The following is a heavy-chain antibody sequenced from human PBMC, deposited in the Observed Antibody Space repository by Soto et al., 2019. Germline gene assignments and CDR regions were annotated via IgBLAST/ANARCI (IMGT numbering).Heavy chain of an antibody. CDR2: ISLYSDGT. CDR1: GYTFSNYG. J-gene: IGHJ5*02. D-gene: IGHD2-2*01. V-gene: IGHV1-18*01. CDR3: AIVVTGVEAWFGP. Sequence: QVPLVQSGGEVKRPGASVKVSCKTSGYTFSNYGITWVRQAPGQPLEWLGWISLYSDGTNYPQKFQGRVSMTTDTSSTTAYLELSSLRSDDTAVYYCAIVVTGVEAWFGPWGQGTLVTVSS.